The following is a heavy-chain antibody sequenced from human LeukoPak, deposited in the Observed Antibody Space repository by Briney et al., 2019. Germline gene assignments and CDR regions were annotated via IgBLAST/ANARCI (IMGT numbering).Heavy chain of an antibody. CDR1: GDSLGYDY. CDR2: IYYSGST. D-gene: IGHD1-1*01. J-gene: IGHJ4*02. V-gene: IGHV4-59*12. Sequence: PSETLSLTCTVSGDSLGYDYWSWIRQPPGKGLEWIGYIYYSGSTKYNPSLKSRVTISVDKSKNQFSLKLSSVTAADTAVYYCAREDTTGLTDFWGQGTLVTVSS. CDR3: AREDTTGLTDF.